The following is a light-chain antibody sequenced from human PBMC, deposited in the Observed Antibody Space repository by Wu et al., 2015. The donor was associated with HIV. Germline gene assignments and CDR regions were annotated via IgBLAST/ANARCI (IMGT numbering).Light chain of an antibody. V-gene: IGKV3-20*01. Sequence: EIVLSQSPGTLSLSPGERATLSCRASQSLSTYFLAWYQQGPGQAPRLLIHSASSRATGIPDRFSGSGSGTDFTLTISRVEPEDFAVYYCQQYASSPQTFGQGTKVEIK. CDR3: QQYASSPQT. CDR2: SAS. J-gene: IGKJ1*01. CDR1: QSLSTYF.